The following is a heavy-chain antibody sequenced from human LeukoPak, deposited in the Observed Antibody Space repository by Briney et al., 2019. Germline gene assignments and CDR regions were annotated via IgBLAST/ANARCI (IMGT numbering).Heavy chain of an antibody. CDR2: INHSGST. V-gene: IGHV4-34*01. J-gene: IGHJ4*02. CDR3: ARGLGTAMAPFDY. Sequence: SETLSLTRAVYGGSFSGYYWSWIRQPPGKGLEWIGEINHSGSTNYNPSLKSRVTISVDTSKNQFSLKLSSVTAADTAVYYCARGLGTAMAPFDYWGQGTQVTVSS. D-gene: IGHD5-18*01. CDR1: GGSFSGYY.